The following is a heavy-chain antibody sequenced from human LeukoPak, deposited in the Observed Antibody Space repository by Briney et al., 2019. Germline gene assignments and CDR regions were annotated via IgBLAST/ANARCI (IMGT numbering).Heavy chain of an antibody. CDR3: AIDRTVAVDSGFYYYVMDV. V-gene: IGHV4-59*01. J-gene: IGHJ6*04. CDR2: IYHSGST. D-gene: IGHD3-10*01. Sequence: SETLSLTCTVSGGSLRSYHWSWIRQPPGKGLEWMGDIYHSGSTNYNPSIKRRVTISVDTSKSQFSLKLLSVTAADTAVCYCAIDRTVAVDSGFYYYVMDVWGKGTAVTVSS. CDR1: GGSLRSYH.